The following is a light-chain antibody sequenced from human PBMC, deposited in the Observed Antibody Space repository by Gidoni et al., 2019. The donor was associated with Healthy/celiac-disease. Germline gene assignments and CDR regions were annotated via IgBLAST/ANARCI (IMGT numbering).Light chain of an antibody. CDR3: QAWDSSTLVV. J-gene: IGLJ2*01. CDR2: QDS. CDR1: KLGDKY. V-gene: IGLV3-1*01. Sequence: SYELTQPPSVSVSPGQTASITCSGGKLGDKYACWYQQKPGQSPVLVIYQDSKRPSGIPERFSGSNSGNTATLTISGTQAMDEADYYCQAWDSSTLVVFGGGTKLTVL.